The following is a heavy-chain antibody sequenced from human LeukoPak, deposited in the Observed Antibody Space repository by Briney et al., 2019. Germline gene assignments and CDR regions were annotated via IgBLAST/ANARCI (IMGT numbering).Heavy chain of an antibody. CDR1: GYTFTSYY. V-gene: IGHV1-46*01. Sequence: ASVKVSYKASGYTFTSYYMHWVRQAPGQGLEWMGIINPSVVSTSYAQKFQGRVTMTRDTSTSTVYMELSSLRSEDTAVYYCASLSNSGSYYDYWGQGTLVTVSS. J-gene: IGHJ4*02. CDR3: ASLSNSGSYYDY. CDR2: INPSVVST. D-gene: IGHD1-26*01.